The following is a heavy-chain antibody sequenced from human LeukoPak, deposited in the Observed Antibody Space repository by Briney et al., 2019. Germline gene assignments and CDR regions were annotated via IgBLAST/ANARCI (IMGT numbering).Heavy chain of an antibody. J-gene: IGHJ6*03. CDR1: GFTVSSNY. D-gene: IGHD3-10*01. Sequence: PGRSLRLSCAASGFTVSSNYMSWVRQAPGKGLEWVSVIYSGGSTYYADSVKGRFTISRDNSKNTLYLQMNSLRAEDTAVYYCARDLYYGSGDFYYYYYYMDVWGKGTTVTVSS. CDR2: IYSGGST. CDR3: ARDLYYGSGDFYYYYYYMDV. V-gene: IGHV3-66*02.